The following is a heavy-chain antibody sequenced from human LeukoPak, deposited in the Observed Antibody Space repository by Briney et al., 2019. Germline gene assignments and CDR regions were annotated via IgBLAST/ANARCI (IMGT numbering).Heavy chain of an antibody. CDR1: GFNFVNYA. Sequence: GGSLRLSCAASGFNFVNYAMHWVRQPPGKGLDWVALISYDGSFQSYAASVKGRFTISRDSSTNTVSLQMNSLRDEDTAMYYCAREIRGYYAAYWGQGILVTVSS. J-gene: IGHJ4*02. CDR3: AREIRGYYAAY. D-gene: IGHD3-3*01. CDR2: ISYDGSFQ. V-gene: IGHV3-30*04.